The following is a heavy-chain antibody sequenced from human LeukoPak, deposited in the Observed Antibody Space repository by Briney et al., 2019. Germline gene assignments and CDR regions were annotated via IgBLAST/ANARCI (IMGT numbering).Heavy chain of an antibody. J-gene: IGHJ3*01. V-gene: IGHV3-20*04. D-gene: IGHD1-20*01. CDR1: GFTFRDFY. Sequence: GGSLRLSCAASGFTFRDFYMSWIRQAPGKGLEWVSGINWNGRSIGYADSVKGRFTVSRDNAKSSLYLQMNSLRAEDTALYYCARAYGKWNDVYFYAFDLWGQGTMVTVSS. CDR2: INWNGRSI. CDR3: ARAYGKWNDVYFYAFDL.